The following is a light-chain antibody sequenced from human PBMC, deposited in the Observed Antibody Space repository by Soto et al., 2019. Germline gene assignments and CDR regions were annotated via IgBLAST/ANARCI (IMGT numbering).Light chain of an antibody. Sequence: EIVLTQSPATLSLSPGERATLSCRASQSVSSYLAWYQQKPGQAPRLLIYDASNRATGIPARFSGSGSGTDFTLNISSLEPEDFEVYYDQHRGNWPWTFGQGTKVESK. V-gene: IGKV3-11*01. CDR3: QHRGNWPWT. CDR1: QSVSSY. CDR2: DAS. J-gene: IGKJ1*01.